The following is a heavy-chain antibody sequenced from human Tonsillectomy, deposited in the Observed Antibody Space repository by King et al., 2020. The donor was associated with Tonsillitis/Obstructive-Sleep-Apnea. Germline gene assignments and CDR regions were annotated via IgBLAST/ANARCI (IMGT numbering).Heavy chain of an antibody. Sequence: VQLVESGAEVKKPGESLKISCKGSGYSFTNYLIGWVRQMPGKGLEWMGIIYPDDSDTRYSPSFQGQVTISADKSITTAYLQWSSLKASDTAMYYCAGLTESIWEIDYWGQGTLVTVSS. V-gene: IGHV5-51*01. D-gene: IGHD1-26*01. CDR3: AGLTESIWEIDY. CDR1: GYSFTNYL. CDR2: IYPDDSDT. J-gene: IGHJ4*02.